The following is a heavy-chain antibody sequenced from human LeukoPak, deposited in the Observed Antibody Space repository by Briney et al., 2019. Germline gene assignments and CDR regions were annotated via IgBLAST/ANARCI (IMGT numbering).Heavy chain of an antibody. J-gene: IGHJ4*02. Sequence: ASVKVSCKVSGYTLTELSMHWVRQAPGKGLEWMGGFDPEDGETIYAQKFQGRVTMTEDTSTDTAYMELSSLRSEDTAVYYCATFSPLGYCSSTSCLYIDYWGQGTLVTVSS. CDR2: FDPEDGET. V-gene: IGHV1-24*01. D-gene: IGHD2-2*01. CDR1: GYTLTELS. CDR3: ATFSPLGYCSSTSCLYIDY.